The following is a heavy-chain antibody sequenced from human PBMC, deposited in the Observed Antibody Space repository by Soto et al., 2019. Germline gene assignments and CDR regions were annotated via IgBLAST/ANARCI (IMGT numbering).Heavy chain of an antibody. J-gene: IGHJ4*02. Sequence: GGSLRLSCAASGFTFSSYWMSWVRQAPGKGLEWVANIKQDGSEKYYVDSVKGRFTISGDNAKNSLYLQMNSLRAEDTAVYYCARDTIYYDILTGLNDYWGQGTLVTVSS. CDR1: GFTFSSYW. V-gene: IGHV3-7*01. CDR2: IKQDGSEK. CDR3: ARDTIYYDILTGLNDY. D-gene: IGHD3-9*01.